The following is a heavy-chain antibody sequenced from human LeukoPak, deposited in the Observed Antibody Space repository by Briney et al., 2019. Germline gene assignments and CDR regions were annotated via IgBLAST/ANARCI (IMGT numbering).Heavy chain of an antibody. CDR2: IKRKTDGGTT. J-gene: IGHJ4*02. CDR3: TTGLIAAAGLDY. D-gene: IGHD6-13*01. CDR1: GFTFSNAW. V-gene: IGHV3-15*01. Sequence: GGSLRLSCAASGFTFSNAWMSWVRQAPGKGLEWVGRIKRKTDGGTTDYAAPVKGRFTISRDDSKNTLYLQMNSLKTEDTAVYYCTTGLIAAAGLDYWGQGTLVTVSS.